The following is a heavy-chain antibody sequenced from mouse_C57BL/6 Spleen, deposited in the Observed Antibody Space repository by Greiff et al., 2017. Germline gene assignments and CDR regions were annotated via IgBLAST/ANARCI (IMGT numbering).Heavy chain of an antibody. V-gene: IGHV5-4*03. CDR3: ARGGYDQTGWYFDV. Sequence: EVKLMESGGGLVKPGGSLKLSCAASGFTFSSSAMSWVRQTPEKRLAWVATISDGGSYTYSPDNVKGRFTISRDNAKNNLYLQMSHLKSEDTAMYYCARGGYDQTGWYFDVWGTGTTVTVSS. J-gene: IGHJ1*03. D-gene: IGHD2-3*01. CDR1: GFTFSSSA. CDR2: ISDGGSYT.